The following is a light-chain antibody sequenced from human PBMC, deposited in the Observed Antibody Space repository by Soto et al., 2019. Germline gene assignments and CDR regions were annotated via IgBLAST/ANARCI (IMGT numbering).Light chain of an antibody. V-gene: IGKV3-20*01. CDR1: QSVSCNY. CDR2: GVS. CDR3: QQYFTSPRT. Sequence: EVVVTQSPGTLSLSPGESATLSCRASQSVSCNYLAWYEQKPGQAPRLLIYGVSTRATGIPDRVSGSGSGTDFSLTISRLEPEYIALYYCQQYFTSPRTFGGGTKLEIK. J-gene: IGKJ4*01.